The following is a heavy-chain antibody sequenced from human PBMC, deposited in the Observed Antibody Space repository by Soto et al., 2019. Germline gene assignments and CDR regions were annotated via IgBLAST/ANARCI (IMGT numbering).Heavy chain of an antibody. CDR3: TRAPYSTGFRAFDF. CDR1: GFTFWGFS. D-gene: IGHD2-8*02. V-gene: IGHV3-49*02. CDR2: IRSKAYGGTT. J-gene: IGHJ3*01. Sequence: GEFLKISCTHFGFTFWGFSFRWVPQGPGEGLEWVGFIRSKAYGGTTEYAASVKGRFTISRDDSKNSLYLQMNSLMTEDTAVYFCTRAPYSTGFRAFDFWGHGTMVTVSS.